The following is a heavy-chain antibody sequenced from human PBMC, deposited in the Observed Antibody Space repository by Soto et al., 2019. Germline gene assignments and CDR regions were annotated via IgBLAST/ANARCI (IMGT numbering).Heavy chain of an antibody. D-gene: IGHD6-19*01. J-gene: IGHJ6*02. CDR3: ARLGGGGGWYNRYYYYGMDV. CDR2: ISYDGSNK. Sequence: VQLVESGGGVVQPGRSLRLSCAASGFTFSSYAMHWVRQAPGKGLEWVAVISYDGSNKYYADSVKGRFTISRDNSKNTLYLQMNSLRAEDTAVYYCARLGGGGGWYNRYYYYGMDVWGQGTTVTVSS. V-gene: IGHV3-30-3*01. CDR1: GFTFSSYA.